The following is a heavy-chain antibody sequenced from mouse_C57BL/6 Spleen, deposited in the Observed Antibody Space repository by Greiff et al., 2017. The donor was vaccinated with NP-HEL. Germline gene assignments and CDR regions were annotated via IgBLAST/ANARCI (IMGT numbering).Heavy chain of an antibody. D-gene: IGHD2-4*01. CDR1: GFNIKNTY. Sequence: EVQLQQSVAELVRPGASVKLSCTASGFNIKNTYMHWVKQRPEQGLEWIGRIDPANGNTKYAPKFQGKATITADTSSNTAYLQLSSLTSEDTAIYYCAVIRAFYYDSSWFAYWGQGTLVTVSA. V-gene: IGHV14-3*01. CDR2: IDPANGNT. CDR3: AVIRAFYYDSSWFAY. J-gene: IGHJ3*01.